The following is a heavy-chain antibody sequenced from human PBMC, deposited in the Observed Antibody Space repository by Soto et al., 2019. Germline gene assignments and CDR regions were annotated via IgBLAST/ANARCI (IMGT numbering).Heavy chain of an antibody. CDR2: IIPIFGTA. Sequence: GASVKVSCKASGGTFSSYAISWVRQAPGQGLEWMGGIIPIFGTANYAQKFQGRVTITADESTSTAYMELSSLRSEDTAVYYCASEIRYSGYAFDIWGQGTMVTVSS. CDR1: GGTFSSYA. J-gene: IGHJ3*02. D-gene: IGHD6-6*01. V-gene: IGHV1-69*13. CDR3: ASEIRYSGYAFDI.